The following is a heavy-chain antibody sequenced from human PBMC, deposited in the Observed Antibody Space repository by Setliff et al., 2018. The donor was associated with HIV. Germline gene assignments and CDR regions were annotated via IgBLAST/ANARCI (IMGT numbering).Heavy chain of an antibody. CDR3: AKLDYYDYSGSWARKVAIDF. CDR1: GFTLSNSA. J-gene: IGHJ3*01. V-gene: IGHV3-23*01. Sequence: GGSLRLSCAASGFTLSNSAMTWVRQKPGRGLEWVSLIQSGGIIYYADSVKGRFTISRDNSNNILSLQMSSLRAEDTALYYCAKLDYYDYSGSWARKVAIDFWGRGAMVTVSS. D-gene: IGHD3-22*01. CDR2: IQSGGII.